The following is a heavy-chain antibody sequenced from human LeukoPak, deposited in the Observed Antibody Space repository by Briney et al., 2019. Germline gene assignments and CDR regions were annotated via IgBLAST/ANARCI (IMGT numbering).Heavy chain of an antibody. V-gene: IGHV1-69*05. CDR1: GGTLSSYA. CDR3: AREVGATTDYYYYMDV. CDR2: IIPIFGTA. Sequence: SVKASCKASGGTLSSYAISWVRQAPGQGLEWMGGIIPIFGTANYAQKFQGRVTITTDESTSTAYMELSSLRSEDTAVYYCAREVGATTDYYYYMDVWGKGTTVTVSS. J-gene: IGHJ6*03. D-gene: IGHD1-26*01.